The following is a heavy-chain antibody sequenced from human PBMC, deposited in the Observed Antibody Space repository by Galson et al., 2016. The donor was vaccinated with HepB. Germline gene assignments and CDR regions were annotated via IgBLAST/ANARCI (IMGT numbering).Heavy chain of an antibody. CDR3: SKAYSGGSPYRAFDF. Sequence: SLRLSCAASGFSFSTYTMSWVRQAPGKGLEWVSTFDFHTGWTLYADSVKGLFTISRDTSKNTLYLQMNSLRVEDTAIYYCSKAYSGGSPYRAFDFRGQGTVVPVSP. V-gene: IGHV3-23*01. D-gene: IGHD2-15*01. CDR1: GFSFSTYT. J-gene: IGHJ3*01. CDR2: FDFHTGWT.